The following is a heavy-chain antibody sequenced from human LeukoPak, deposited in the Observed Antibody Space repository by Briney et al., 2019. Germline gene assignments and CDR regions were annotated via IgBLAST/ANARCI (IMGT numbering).Heavy chain of an antibody. J-gene: IGHJ4*02. CDR3: AKGLFSAYDKYLDS. D-gene: IGHD5-12*01. V-gene: IGHV3-48*03. CDR1: GFTFSSYE. Sequence: PGGSLRLSCAASGFTFSSYEMNWVRQAPGKGLEWVSLISDTGRDINYADSVRGRFTISRDNTKNSLFLQMDSLRVEDTAIYYCAKGLFSAYDKYLDSWGQGTLVTVSS. CDR2: ISDTGRDI.